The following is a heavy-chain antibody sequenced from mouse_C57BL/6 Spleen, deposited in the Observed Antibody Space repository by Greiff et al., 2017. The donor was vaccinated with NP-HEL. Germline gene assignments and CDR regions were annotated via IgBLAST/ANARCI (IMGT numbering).Heavy chain of an antibody. CDR1: GYTFTSYW. CDR2: IYPGSGST. V-gene: IGHV1-55*01. Sequence: QVQLQQPEAELVKPGASVKMSCKASGYTFTSYWITWVKQRPGQGLEWIGDIYPGSGSTNYNEKFKSKATLTVDTSSSTAYMQLSSLTSEDSAVYYCARDYYGSSYYFDYWGQGTTLTVSS. CDR3: ARDYYGSSYYFDY. D-gene: IGHD1-1*01. J-gene: IGHJ2*01.